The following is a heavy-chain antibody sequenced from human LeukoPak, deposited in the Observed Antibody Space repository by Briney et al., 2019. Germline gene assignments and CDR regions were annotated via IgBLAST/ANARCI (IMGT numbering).Heavy chain of an antibody. J-gene: IGHJ4*02. CDR1: GFTFSGYA. D-gene: IGHD6-19*01. Sequence: PGGSLRLSCAASGFTFSGYAMSWVRQAPGKGLEWVSAISGSGGSTYYADSVKGRFTISRDNSKNTLYLQMNSLRAEDTAVYYCARQGSGWYQLYFDYWGQGTLVTVSS. CDR2: ISGSGGST. CDR3: ARQGSGWYQLYFDY. V-gene: IGHV3-23*01.